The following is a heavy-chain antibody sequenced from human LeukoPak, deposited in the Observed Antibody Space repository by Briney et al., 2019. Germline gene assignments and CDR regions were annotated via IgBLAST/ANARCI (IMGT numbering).Heavy chain of an antibody. V-gene: IGHV3-30-3*01. CDR1: EFTFSNYA. Sequence: PGTSLRLSCAGSEFTFSNYAMHWVRQAPGKGLEWVAATSLHGSDKYYADSVKGRFTISRDNSKNTLYLHMNSLRPDDTAVYYCARVAIVGITPFVEYLYQWGQGTLVTVSS. CDR2: TSLHGSDK. D-gene: IGHD3-22*01. J-gene: IGHJ1*01. CDR3: ARVAIVGITPFVEYLYQ.